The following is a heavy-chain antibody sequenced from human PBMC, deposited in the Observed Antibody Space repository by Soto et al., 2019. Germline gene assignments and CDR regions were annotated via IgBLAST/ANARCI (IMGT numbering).Heavy chain of an antibody. J-gene: IGHJ4*02. Sequence: EVQLVESGGGLVQPWESLRLSCAASGLTFRSYWMHWVRQAPGKGLVWVSRINTDGSVAMYVDSVKGRFTISRDNAMNMLYLHLNSLRAEVTAVYYCVSDMQLGRLDSWGQGTLVTVSS. CDR3: VSDMQLGRLDS. CDR1: GLTFRSYW. CDR2: INTDGSVA. D-gene: IGHD3-16*01. V-gene: IGHV3-74*03.